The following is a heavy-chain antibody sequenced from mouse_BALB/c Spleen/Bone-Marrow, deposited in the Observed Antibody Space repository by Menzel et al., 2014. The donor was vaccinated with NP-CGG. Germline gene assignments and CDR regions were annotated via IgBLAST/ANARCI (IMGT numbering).Heavy chain of an antibody. V-gene: IGHV1S81*02. CDR3: ASYRGAY. CDR1: GYTFTSCW. J-gene: IGHJ3*01. D-gene: IGHD2-12*01. CDR2: INPSNGRT. Sequence: QVQLKESGAELVKPGASVKLSCKASGYTFTSCWMHWVKQRPGQGLEWIGEINPSNGRTNYNEKFKIKATLTVDKSSSPAYMQLSSLTSEDSAVYYCASYRGAYWGQGTLVTVSA.